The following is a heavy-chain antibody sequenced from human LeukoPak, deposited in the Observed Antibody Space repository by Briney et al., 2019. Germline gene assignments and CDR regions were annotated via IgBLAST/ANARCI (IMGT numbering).Heavy chain of an antibody. D-gene: IGHD7-27*01. CDR1: GYTFTSYD. CDR2: MNPNSGNT. CDR3: ARGGSNWGSNYYYYMDV. V-gene: IGHV1-8*01. J-gene: IGHJ6*03. Sequence: ASVKVSCKASGYTFTSYDINWVRQATGQGLEWMGWMNPNSGNTGYAQKFQGRVTMTRNTSISTAYMELSSLRSEDTAVYYCARGGSNWGSNYYYYMDVWGKGTTVTVSS.